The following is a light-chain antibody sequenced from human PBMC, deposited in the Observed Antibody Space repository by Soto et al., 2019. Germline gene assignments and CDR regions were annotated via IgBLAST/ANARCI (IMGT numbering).Light chain of an antibody. V-gene: IGKV4-1*01. J-gene: IGKJ1*01. CDR3: QQYFTIPPWA. CDR1: QSVLYSSNNKNY. Sequence: DIVMTQSPDSLAVSLGERATINCKSSQSVLYSSNNKNYLAWYQQKPGQPPRLLIYWASTRESGVPDRFSGSGSGTDFTLTISSLQAEDVAVYYCQQYFTIPPWAFGQGTKVEIQ. CDR2: WAS.